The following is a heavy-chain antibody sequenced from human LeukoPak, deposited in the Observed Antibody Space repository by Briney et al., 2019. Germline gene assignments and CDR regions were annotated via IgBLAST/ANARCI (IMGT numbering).Heavy chain of an antibody. D-gene: IGHD3-3*01. V-gene: IGHV3-23*01. Sequence: PSETLSLTCTVSGGSISSYYWSWIRQPPGKGLEWVSTISANGFTTYYADSVRGRFTISRDNSKDTLYLQIDSLSAEDTAIYYCAKSPVTPRIFGVAMYYFDYWGQGTLVTVSS. CDR2: ISANGFTT. CDR3: AKSPVTPRIFGVAMYYFDY. J-gene: IGHJ4*02. CDR1: GGSISSYY.